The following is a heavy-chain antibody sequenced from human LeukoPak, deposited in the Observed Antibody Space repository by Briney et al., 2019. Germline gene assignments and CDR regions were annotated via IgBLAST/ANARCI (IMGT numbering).Heavy chain of an antibody. V-gene: IGHV1-3*01. CDR2: IKAGNGDT. Sequence: EASVKVSCKASGYIFTKYVVHWVRQAPGQRPEWMGWIKAGNGDTKYSQNFQDRLTITRDTSASTVYVELSSLTSEDTALYYCARDDCGGTCYPGGYWGQGTLVTVSS. CDR1: GYIFTKYV. J-gene: IGHJ4*02. D-gene: IGHD2-21*02. CDR3: ARDDCGGTCYPGGY.